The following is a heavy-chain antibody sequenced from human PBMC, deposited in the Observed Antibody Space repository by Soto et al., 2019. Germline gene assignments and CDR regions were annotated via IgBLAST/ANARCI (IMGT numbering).Heavy chain of an antibody. Sequence: EVQLVESGGGLVQPGGSLRLSCAASGFTFSSYEMNWVRQAPGKGLEWVSYISSSGSTIYYADYVKGRFTISRDNAKNSLYLQMNSLRAEDTAVYYCARDLGSSGYYGMDVWGQGTTVTVSS. CDR1: GFTFSSYE. CDR2: ISSSGSTI. J-gene: IGHJ6*02. V-gene: IGHV3-48*03. D-gene: IGHD3-22*01. CDR3: ARDLGSSGYYGMDV.